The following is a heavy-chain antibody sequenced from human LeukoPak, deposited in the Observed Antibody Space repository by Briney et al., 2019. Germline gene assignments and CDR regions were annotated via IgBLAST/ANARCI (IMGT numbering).Heavy chain of an antibody. Sequence: GGSLRLSCAASGFTFSSYSMNWVRQAPGKGLEWVSSISSSSSYIYYADSVKGRFTISRDNSKNRLYLQMNRVRDEDTAVHYCAKGADSSSWSYDYFDYWGQGALVAVSS. CDR1: GFTFSSYS. D-gene: IGHD6-13*01. J-gene: IGHJ4*02. CDR2: ISSSSSYI. V-gene: IGHV3-21*04. CDR3: AKGADSSSWSYDYFDY.